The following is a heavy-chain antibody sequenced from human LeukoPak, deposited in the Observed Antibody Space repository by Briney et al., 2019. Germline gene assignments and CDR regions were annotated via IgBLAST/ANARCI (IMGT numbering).Heavy chain of an antibody. Sequence: GGSLRLSCAASGFTFSSYSMHWVRQAPGKGLEWVAFIRYDGSNKYYADSVKGRFTISRDNSKNTLYLQMNSLRAEDTAVYYCAKVPSYTELRVPLNWFVPWGQGTLVTVSS. CDR2: IRYDGSNK. D-gene: IGHD1-7*01. V-gene: IGHV3-30*02. CDR3: AKVPSYTELRVPLNWFVP. J-gene: IGHJ5*02. CDR1: GFTFSSYS.